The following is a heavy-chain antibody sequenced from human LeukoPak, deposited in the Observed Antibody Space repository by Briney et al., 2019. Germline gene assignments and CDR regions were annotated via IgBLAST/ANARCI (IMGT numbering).Heavy chain of an antibody. CDR3: ARGRYYGMDV. V-gene: IGHV3-74*03. CDR2: IDSDGSST. CDR1: GFTFSTFW. Sequence: GGSLRLSCAASGFTFSTFWMHWVRQAPGKGLVWVSGIDSDGSSTTYADSVKGRFTISRDNAKNTLYLQMNNLRAEDTAVYYCARGRYYGMDVWGQGTTVTVSS. J-gene: IGHJ6*02.